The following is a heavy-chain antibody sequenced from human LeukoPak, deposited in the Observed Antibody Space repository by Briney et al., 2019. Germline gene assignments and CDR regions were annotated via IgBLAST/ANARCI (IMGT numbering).Heavy chain of an antibody. CDR1: GGSISSYF. J-gene: IGHJ4*02. D-gene: IGHD5-18*01. CDR2: IYYSGST. Sequence: PSETLSLTCTVSGGSISSYFWGWIRQPPGKGLEWIGSIYYSGSTYSNPSLKSRVTISVDTSKSQFSLKLSSVTAADTAVYYCARDGYTYGSFDYWGQGTLVTVSS. CDR3: ARDGYTYGSFDY. V-gene: IGHV4-39*01.